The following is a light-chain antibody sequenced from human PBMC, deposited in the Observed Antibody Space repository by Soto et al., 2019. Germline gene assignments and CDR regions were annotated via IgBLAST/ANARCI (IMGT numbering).Light chain of an antibody. CDR3: SSYTDSSTLGV. J-gene: IGLJ2*01. V-gene: IGLV2-14*01. CDR2: DVS. CDR1: SSDVGAYNY. Sequence: QSALTQPASVSGSPGQSITISCTGTSSDVGAYNYVSWYQQHPGKAPKVMIYDVSDRPSGVSNRFSGSKSGNTASLTISGLQAEDEADYYCSSYTDSSTLGVFGGGTKLTVL.